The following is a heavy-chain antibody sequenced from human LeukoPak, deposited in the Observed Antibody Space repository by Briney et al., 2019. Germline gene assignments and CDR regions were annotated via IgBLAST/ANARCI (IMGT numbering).Heavy chain of an antibody. D-gene: IGHD2-2*02. CDR1: GFTFSNYW. J-gene: IGHJ2*01. CDR2: MNSDGSST. CDR3: ASRYRWANWYFDL. V-gene: IGHV3-74*01. Sequence: GGSLRLSCAASGFTFSNYWMHSVRQAPGKGLVWVSRMNSDGSSTSYGDFVKGRFAISRDNAKNTLYLQMNSLGPEDTAVYHCASRYRWANWYFDLWGRGTLVTVSS.